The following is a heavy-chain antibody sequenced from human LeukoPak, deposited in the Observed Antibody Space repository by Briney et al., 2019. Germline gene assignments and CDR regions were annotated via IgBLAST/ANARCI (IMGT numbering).Heavy chain of an antibody. CDR3: AGSIAAAGTAGEDWFDP. V-gene: IGHV4-30-2*01. D-gene: IGHD6-13*01. Sequence: SQTLSLTCAVSGGSISSGGYSWSWIRQPPGKGLEWIGYIYHSGSTYYNPSLKSRVTISVDRSKNQFSLKLSSVTAADTAVCYCAGSIAAAGTAGEDWFDPWGQGTLVTVSS. CDR1: GGSISSGGYS. J-gene: IGHJ5*02. CDR2: IYHSGST.